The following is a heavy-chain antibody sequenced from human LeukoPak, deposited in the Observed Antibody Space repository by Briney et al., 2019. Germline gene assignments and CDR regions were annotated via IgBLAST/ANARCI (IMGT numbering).Heavy chain of an antibody. CDR2: IDIPGNT. Sequence: GGSLRLSCAASGFTLSNYDMHWVRQATGKGLEWVSGIDIPGNTYYPDSVKGRFTMSRESAKNSLYLQMNSLRAGDTAVYYCARAVAGTHWFDPWGQGTLVTVSS. D-gene: IGHD6-19*01. J-gene: IGHJ5*02. CDR3: ARAVAGTHWFDP. V-gene: IGHV3-13*01. CDR1: GFTLSNYD.